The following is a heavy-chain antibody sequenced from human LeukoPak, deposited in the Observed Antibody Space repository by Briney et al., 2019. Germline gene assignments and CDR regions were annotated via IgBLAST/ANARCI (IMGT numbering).Heavy chain of an antibody. J-gene: IGHJ4*02. D-gene: IGHD2-2*01. V-gene: IGHV3-11*04. CDR2: ISSTITTT. Sequence: GGSLRLSCAASGFRFSGHYMSWIHQAPGKGLEWISYISSTITTTYYADSVKGRFTISRDNAKNSLHLQMSNLRAEDTAVYYCARGDCSATNCYYFDYWGQGTLVTVSS. CDR3: ARGDCSATNCYYFDY. CDR1: GFRFSGHY.